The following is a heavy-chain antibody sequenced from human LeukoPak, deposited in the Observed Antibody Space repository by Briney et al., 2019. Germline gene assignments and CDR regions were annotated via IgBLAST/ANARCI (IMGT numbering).Heavy chain of an antibody. CDR2: ISSSGSTI. V-gene: IGHV3-11*01. D-gene: IGHD3-16*01. CDR3: AKALGGYDFDY. J-gene: IGHJ4*02. CDR1: GFTFSDYY. Sequence: GGSLRLSCAASGFTFSDYYMSWIRQAPGKGLEWVSYISSSGSTIYYADSVKGRFTISRDNSKNTLFLHMNSLRAEDTAVYYCAKALGGYDFDYWGQGTLVTVSS.